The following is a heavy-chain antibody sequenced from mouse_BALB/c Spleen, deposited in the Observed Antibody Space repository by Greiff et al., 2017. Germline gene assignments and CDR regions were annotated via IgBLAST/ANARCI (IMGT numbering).Heavy chain of an antibody. V-gene: IGHV10-1*02. J-gene: IGHJ4*01. CDR3: VTTAMDY. CDR1: GFTFNTYA. CDR2: IRSKSNNYAT. Sequence: GGGLVQPKGSLKLSCAASGFTFNTYAMNWVRQAPGKGLEWVARIRSKSNNYATYYADSVKDRFTISRDDSQSMLYLQMNNLKTEDTAMYYCVTTAMDYWGQGTSVTVSS. D-gene: IGHD1-1*01.